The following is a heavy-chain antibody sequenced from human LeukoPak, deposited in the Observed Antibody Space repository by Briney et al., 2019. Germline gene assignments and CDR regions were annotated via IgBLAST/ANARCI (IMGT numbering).Heavy chain of an antibody. CDR1: GFIVSNKY. CDR2: IYSDGHR. Sequence: GGSLRLSCAASGFIVSNKYTTWVRQAPGKGLEWVSLIYSDGHRYYDDSVSGRCTISRDHSKTTLYVQMNSLRVEDTAVYYCARGLFLSGYLDAFDLWGQGTVVTVSS. CDR3: ARGLFLSGYLDAFDL. J-gene: IGHJ3*01. D-gene: IGHD3-22*01. V-gene: IGHV3-53*01.